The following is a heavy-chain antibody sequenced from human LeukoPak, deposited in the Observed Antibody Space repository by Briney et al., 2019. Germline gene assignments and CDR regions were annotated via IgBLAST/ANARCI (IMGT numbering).Heavy chain of an antibody. J-gene: IGHJ6*02. Sequence: GGSLRLSCAASGFTFSSYGMHWVRRAPGKGLEWVAVISYDGSNKYYADSVKGRFTISRDNSKNTLYLQMNSLRAEDTAVYYCARYYVWGQGTTVTVSS. CDR3: ARYYV. V-gene: IGHV3-30*03. CDR1: GFTFSSYG. CDR2: ISYDGSNK.